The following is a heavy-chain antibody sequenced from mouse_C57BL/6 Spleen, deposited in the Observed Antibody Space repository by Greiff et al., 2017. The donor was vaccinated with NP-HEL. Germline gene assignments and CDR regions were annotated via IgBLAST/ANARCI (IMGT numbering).Heavy chain of an antibody. V-gene: IGHV5-4*03. CDR1: GFTFSSYA. Sequence: EVMLVESGGGLVKPGGSLKLSCAASGFTFSSYAMSWVRQTPEKRLEWVATISDGGSYTYYPDNVKGRFTISRDNAKNNLYLQMSHLKSEDTAMYYCARGGEYDYDKAWFAYWGQGTLVTVSA. CDR3: ARGGEYDYDKAWFAY. D-gene: IGHD2-4*01. CDR2: ISDGGSYT. J-gene: IGHJ3*01.